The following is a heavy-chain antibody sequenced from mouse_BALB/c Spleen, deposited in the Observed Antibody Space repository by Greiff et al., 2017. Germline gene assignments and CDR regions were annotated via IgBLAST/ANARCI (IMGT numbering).Heavy chain of an antibody. Sequence: EVKLVESGGGLVKPGGSLKLSCAASGFAFSSYDMSWVRQTPEKRLEWVAYISSGGGSTYYPDTVKGRFTISRDNAKNTLYLQMSSLKSEDTAMYYCARHEDYDGGYWYFDVWGAGTTVTVSS. D-gene: IGHD2-4*01. V-gene: IGHV5-12-1*01. CDR3: ARHEDYDGGYWYFDV. CDR2: ISSGGGST. CDR1: GFAFSSYD. J-gene: IGHJ1*01.